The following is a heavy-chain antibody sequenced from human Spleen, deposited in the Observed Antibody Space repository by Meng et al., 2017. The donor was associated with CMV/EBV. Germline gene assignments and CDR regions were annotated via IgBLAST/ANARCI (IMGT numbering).Heavy chain of an antibody. CDR3: ARDKLTSYYDFWSGYYPPWYFDY. CDR1: GFTFSSYA. D-gene: IGHD3-3*01. Sequence: GESLKISCAPSGFTFSSYAMSWVRQAPGKGLEWVSAISGGGGSTYYADSVKGRFTISRDNSKNTLYLQMNSLRAEDTAVYYCARDKLTSYYDFWSGYYPPWYFDYWGQGTLVTVSS. V-gene: IGHV3-23*01. CDR2: ISGGGGST. J-gene: IGHJ4*02.